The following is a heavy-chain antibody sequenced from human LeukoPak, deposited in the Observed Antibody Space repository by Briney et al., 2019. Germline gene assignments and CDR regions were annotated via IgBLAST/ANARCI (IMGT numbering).Heavy chain of an antibody. Sequence: PGGSLRLSCAASGFTFSRYGMHWVRQAPGKGPEWGAVIGYDGSDKYYADTVKGRFTISRDNSKNTLYLQMDTLRAEDTAVYYCARDNEHYFDYWGQGTLVTVSS. CDR1: GFTFSRYG. CDR2: IGYDGSDK. V-gene: IGHV3-33*01. D-gene: IGHD1-1*01. CDR3: ARDNEHYFDY. J-gene: IGHJ4*02.